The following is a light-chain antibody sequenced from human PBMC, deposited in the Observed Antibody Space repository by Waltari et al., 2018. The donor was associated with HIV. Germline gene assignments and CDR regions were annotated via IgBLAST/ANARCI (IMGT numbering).Light chain of an antibody. J-gene: IGKJ4*01. Sequence: DIVLTQSPGTLSLSPGKRATLSCRASQTVNSNYLAWYQQRPGQAPRLLLYGASSRATGIPDRFSGSGSGTDFTLTINRLEPEDFAVYYCQQYDSSPLTFGGGTRVEIK. CDR3: QQYDSSPLT. CDR2: GAS. CDR1: QTVNSNY. V-gene: IGKV3-20*01.